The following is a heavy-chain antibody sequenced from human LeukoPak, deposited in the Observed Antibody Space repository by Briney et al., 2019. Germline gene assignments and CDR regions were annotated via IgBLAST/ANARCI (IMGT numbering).Heavy chain of an antibody. J-gene: IGHJ4*02. Sequence: GESLRLSCAASGFTFSRYWMSWVRQAPGKGLEWVANIKQDGSEKYYVESVKGRFTVSRDNARNSLYLQMNSLRAEDTAVYYCARDFSIAASPYPDYWGQGTLVTVSS. CDR2: IKQDGSEK. CDR3: ARDFSIAASPYPDY. CDR1: GFTFSRYW. D-gene: IGHD6-13*01. V-gene: IGHV3-7*01.